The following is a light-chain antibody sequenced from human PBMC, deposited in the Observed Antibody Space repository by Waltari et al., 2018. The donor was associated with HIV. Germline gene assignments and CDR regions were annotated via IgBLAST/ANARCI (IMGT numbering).Light chain of an antibody. CDR3: STHTANDTLG. Sequence: QSALTQPASVSGSPGQSVTISCNATTSDFGVYNFVSWYQRHPGNVPTVIIYEVTSRPSGVPRRFSGSKSGNTASLTISGLQAEDEAIYDCSTHTANDTLGFGGGTKLTVL. CDR2: EVT. CDR1: TSDFGVYNF. J-gene: IGLJ3*02. V-gene: IGLV2-14*03.